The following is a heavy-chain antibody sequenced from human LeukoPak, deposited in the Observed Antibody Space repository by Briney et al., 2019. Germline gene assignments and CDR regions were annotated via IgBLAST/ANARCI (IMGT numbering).Heavy chain of an antibody. J-gene: IGHJ3*02. CDR2: IYYSGST. CDR3: ARGPDRGLYCSSTSCYLRDDAFDI. V-gene: IGHV4-59*01. CDR1: GGSISSYY. D-gene: IGHD2-2*01. Sequence: SETLSLTCTVSGGSISSYYWSWIRQPPGKGLEWIGYIYYSGSTNYNPSLKSRVTISVDTSKNQFSLKLSSVTAADTAVYYCARGPDRGLYCSSTSCYLRDDAFDIWGQGTMVTVSS.